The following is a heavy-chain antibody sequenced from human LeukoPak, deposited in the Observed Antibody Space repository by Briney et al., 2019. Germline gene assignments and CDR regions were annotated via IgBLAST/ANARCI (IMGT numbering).Heavy chain of an antibody. CDR3: ARVGMKYGDGVGDYFDY. V-gene: IGHV3-30-3*01. D-gene: IGHD4-17*01. Sequence: GGSLRLSCAASGFTFSSYAMYWVRQAPGPGLEWVAVISYDGSNKYYADSVKGRFTISRDNSKNTLYLQMNSLRAEDTAVYYCARVGMKYGDGVGDYFDYWGQRTLVTVSS. CDR2: ISYDGSNK. J-gene: IGHJ4*02. CDR1: GFTFSSYA.